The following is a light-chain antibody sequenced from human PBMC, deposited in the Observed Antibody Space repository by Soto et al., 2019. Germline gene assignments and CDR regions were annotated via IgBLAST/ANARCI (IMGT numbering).Light chain of an antibody. J-gene: IGKJ5*01. CDR2: AAS. Sequence: ILLTQSPSSLSASVGDGVTITCRASQGIDTSLAWYQQIPGKAPKLLIYAASNFQSGVPSRFSGSGSGTHFTLTISSLQPEDFATYYCQQLHGYPITFGQGTRLEI. V-gene: IGKV1-9*01. CDR3: QQLHGYPIT. CDR1: QGIDTS.